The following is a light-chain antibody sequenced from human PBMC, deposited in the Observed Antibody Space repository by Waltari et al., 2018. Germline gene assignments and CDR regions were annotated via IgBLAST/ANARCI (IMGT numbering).Light chain of an antibody. J-gene: IGLJ2*01. CDR3: SSYTSSSPVV. V-gene: IGLV2-14*03. Sequence: QSALTQPASVSESPGQSITISCTGTRSDVGGYNYVSWYQHNPGKAPKLMIYDVSKRPSGVSNRFSGSKSGNTASLTISGLQAKDEADYYCSSYTSSSPVVFGGGTKLTVL. CDR2: DVS. CDR1: RSDVGGYNY.